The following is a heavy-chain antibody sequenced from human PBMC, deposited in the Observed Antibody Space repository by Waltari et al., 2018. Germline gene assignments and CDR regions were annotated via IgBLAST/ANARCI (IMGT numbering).Heavy chain of an antibody. V-gene: IGHV4-39*01. CDR3: ATYIGASLGTAAFDV. CDR1: AVSITSSRHY. CDR2: MSYSGAT. Sequence: QLQLQESGPGLVKPSETLSLTCSVSAVSITSSRHYWGWIRQPPGQGLEWIGTMSYSGATHSSPSRRSRVTISRDTSKNQLSLKLGSVTAADTALYYCATYIGASLGTAAFDVWGQGTLVTVSS. J-gene: IGHJ3*01. D-gene: IGHD5-12*01.